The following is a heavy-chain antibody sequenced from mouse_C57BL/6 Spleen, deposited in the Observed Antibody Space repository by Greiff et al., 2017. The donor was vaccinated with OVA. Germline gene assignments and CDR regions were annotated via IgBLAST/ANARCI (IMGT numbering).Heavy chain of an antibody. V-gene: IGHV1-76*01. CDR3: ARGRMGFDY. D-gene: IGHD2-3*01. CDR2: IYPGSGNT. J-gene: IGHJ2*01. CDR1: GYTFTDYY. Sequence: VKLMESGAELVRPGASVKLSCKASGYTFTDYYINWVKQRPGQGLEWIARIYPGSGNTYYNEKFKGKATLTAEKSSSTAYMQLSSLTSEDSAVYFCARGRMGFDYWGQGTTLTVSS.